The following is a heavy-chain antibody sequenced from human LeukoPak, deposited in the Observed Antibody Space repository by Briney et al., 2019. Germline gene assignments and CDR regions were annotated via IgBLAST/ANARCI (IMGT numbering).Heavy chain of an antibody. Sequence: SETLSLTCTVSGGSISSHYWSWIRQPPGKGLEWIGYTYYSGSTNYNPSLKSRVTISVDTSKNQFSLKLSSVTAADTAVYYCARGSRCSGGSCYAYYYYYMDVWGKGTTVTVSS. CDR2: TYYSGST. D-gene: IGHD2-15*01. CDR3: ARGSRCSGGSCYAYYYYYMDV. CDR1: GGSISSHY. J-gene: IGHJ6*03. V-gene: IGHV4-59*11.